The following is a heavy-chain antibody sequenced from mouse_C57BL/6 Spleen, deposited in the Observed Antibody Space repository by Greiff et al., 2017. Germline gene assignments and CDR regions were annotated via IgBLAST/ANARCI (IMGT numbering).Heavy chain of an antibody. CDR1: GYTFTSYW. CDR2: IDPSDSYT. Sequence: QVQLKQPGAELVMPGASVKLSCKASGYTFTSYWMHWVKQRPGQGFEWIGEIDPSDSYTNYNQKFKGKSTLTVDKSSSTAYMQLSSLTSEDSAVYYWAVITTVVAPFDYWGQGTTLTVSS. D-gene: IGHD1-1*01. J-gene: IGHJ2*01. V-gene: IGHV1-69*01. CDR3: AVITTVVAPFDY.